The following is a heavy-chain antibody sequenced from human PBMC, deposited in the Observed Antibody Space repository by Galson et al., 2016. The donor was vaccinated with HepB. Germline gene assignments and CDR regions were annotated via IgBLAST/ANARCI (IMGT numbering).Heavy chain of an antibody. V-gene: IGHV4-4*02. CDR3: ARQYWGGPSDY. J-gene: IGHJ4*02. D-gene: IGHD2/OR15-2a*01. Sequence: SETLSLTCAVSGASITSSDWWSRVRQPPGQGLEWIGQIFHSGRVNYTPSLASRVTISIDTSKNHFSLRLTSVTDADTALYYCARQYWGGPSDYWGQGTLVIVSS. CDR1: GASITSSDW. CDR2: IFHSGRV.